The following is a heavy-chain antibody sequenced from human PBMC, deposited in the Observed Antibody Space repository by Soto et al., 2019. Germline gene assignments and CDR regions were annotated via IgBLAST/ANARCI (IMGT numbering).Heavy chain of an antibody. Sequence: QVQLVQSGGGVVQPGRSLRLSCAASGLTFSDFGMHWVRQAPGKGLEWVAVIWYDGTNAYYADSVKGRFSVSRDNSKNPLYFEMNSRRAEDTAFYFCAREPLFVRGPSGRMGGYFDFWGQGDLVTVSS. CDR2: IWYDGTNA. V-gene: IGHV3-33*01. J-gene: IGHJ4*02. CDR3: AREPLFVRGPSGRMGGYFDF. D-gene: IGHD3-10*01. CDR1: GLTFSDFG.